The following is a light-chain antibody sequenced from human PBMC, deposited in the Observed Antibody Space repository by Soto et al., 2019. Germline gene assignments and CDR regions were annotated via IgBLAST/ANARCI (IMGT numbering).Light chain of an antibody. CDR1: QTISKS. J-gene: IGKJ1*01. V-gene: IGKV1-39*01. Sequence: DIQMTQSPSSLSASLGDRVIITCRASQTISKSLNWYQQKPGEAPNLLISAASNLQSGVPSRFSGSGSGTLFSLTINSLQPEDIAVYYCQQSYNFPSTFGQGTKVEVK. CDR3: QQSYNFPST. CDR2: AAS.